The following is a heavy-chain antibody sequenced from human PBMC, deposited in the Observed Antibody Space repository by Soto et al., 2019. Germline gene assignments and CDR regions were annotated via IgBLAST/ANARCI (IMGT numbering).Heavy chain of an antibody. D-gene: IGHD3-3*01. J-gene: IGHJ5*02. Sequence: GASVKVSCKASGGTFSSYAISWVRQAPGQGLEWMGGIIPIFGTANYAQKFQGRVTITADKSTSTAYMELSSLRSEDTAVYYCARDASPVLRFLEWPPRGFGPWGQGTLVTVSS. V-gene: IGHV1-69*06. CDR2: IIPIFGTA. CDR3: ARDASPVLRFLEWPPRGFGP. CDR1: GGTFSSYA.